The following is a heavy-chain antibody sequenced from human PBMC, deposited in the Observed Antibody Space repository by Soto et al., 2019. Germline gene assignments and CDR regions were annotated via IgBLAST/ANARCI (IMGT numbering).Heavy chain of an antibody. V-gene: IGHV4-39*01. Sequence: SETLSLTCTVSGGSISSSSYYWGWIRQPPGKGLEWIGSIYYSGSTYYNPSLKSRVTISVDTSKNQFSLKLSSVTAADTAVYYCARLGVLWFGELLSYYYGMDVWGQGTTVTVSS. CDR3: ARLGVLWFGELLSYYYGMDV. D-gene: IGHD3-10*01. J-gene: IGHJ6*02. CDR2: IYYSGST. CDR1: GGSISSSSYY.